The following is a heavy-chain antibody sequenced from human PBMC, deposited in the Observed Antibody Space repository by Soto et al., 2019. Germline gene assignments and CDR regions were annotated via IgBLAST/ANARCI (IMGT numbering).Heavy chain of an antibody. CDR3: ARELIAAAGGSNGMDV. J-gene: IGHJ6*02. Sequence: SETLSLTCTVSGGSISSYYWSWIRQPAGKGLEWIGRIYTSGSTNYNPSLKSRVTMSVDTSKNQFSLKLSSVTAADTAVYYCARELIAAAGGSNGMDVWGQGTTDTVSS. CDR1: GGSISSYY. V-gene: IGHV4-4*07. D-gene: IGHD6-13*01. CDR2: IYTSGST.